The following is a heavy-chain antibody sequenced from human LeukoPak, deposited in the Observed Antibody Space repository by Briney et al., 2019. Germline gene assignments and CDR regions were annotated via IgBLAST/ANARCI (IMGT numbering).Heavy chain of an antibody. Sequence: GGSLRLSCAASGFTFSSYAMSWVRHAPGKGLEWVSAISGSGGSTYYADSVKGRFTISRDNSKNTLYLQMNSLRAEDTAVYYCAKDKGIAAAGRFTYNYWGQGTLVTVSS. CDR3: AKDKGIAAAGRFTYNY. V-gene: IGHV3-23*01. CDR1: GFTFSSYA. J-gene: IGHJ4*02. CDR2: ISGSGGST. D-gene: IGHD6-13*01.